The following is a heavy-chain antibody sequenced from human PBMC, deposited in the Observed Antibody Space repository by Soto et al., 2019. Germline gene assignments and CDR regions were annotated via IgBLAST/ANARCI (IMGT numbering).Heavy chain of an antibody. J-gene: IGHJ6*02. CDR1: GYSFTTHA. Sequence: ASVKVSCKASGYSFTTHARIWVRQAPGQRPEWMGWINTGNGKTRYSPKFQGRVNITRDTSASTAYMELSSLKSEDTAVYYCARGEKLYNYSYGMDVWGQGSTVTVSS. CDR2: INTGNGKT. V-gene: IGHV1-3*04. CDR3: ARGEKLYNYSYGMDV.